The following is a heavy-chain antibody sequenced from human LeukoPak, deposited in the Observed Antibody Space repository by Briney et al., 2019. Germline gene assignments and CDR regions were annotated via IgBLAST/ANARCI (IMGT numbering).Heavy chain of an antibody. Sequence: SETLSLTCAVYGGPFSGYYWSWIRQPPGKGLEWIGEINHSGSTNYNPSLKSRVTISVDTSKNQFSLKLSSVTAADTAAYYCARANPSGVDTYGMDVWGQGTTVTVSS. V-gene: IGHV4-34*01. J-gene: IGHJ6*02. CDR2: INHSGST. CDR1: GGPFSGYY. CDR3: ARANPSGVDTYGMDV. D-gene: IGHD3-10*01.